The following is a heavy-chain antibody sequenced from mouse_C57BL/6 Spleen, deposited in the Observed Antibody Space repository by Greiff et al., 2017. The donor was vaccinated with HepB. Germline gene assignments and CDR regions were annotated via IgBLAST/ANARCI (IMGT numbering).Heavy chain of an antibody. CDR1: GFNIKDDY. V-gene: IGHV14-4*01. CDR2: IDPENGDT. J-gene: IGHJ1*03. CDR3: TTSPRRYFDV. Sequence: EVQLQQSGAELVRPGASVKLSCTASGFNIKDDYMHWVKQRPEQGLEWIGWIDPENGDTEYASKFQGKATITADTSSNTAYLQLSSLTSEDTAVYYWTTSPRRYFDVWGTGTTVTVSS.